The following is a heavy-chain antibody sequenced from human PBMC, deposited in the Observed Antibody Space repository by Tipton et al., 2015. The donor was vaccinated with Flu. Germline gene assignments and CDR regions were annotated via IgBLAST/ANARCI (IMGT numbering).Heavy chain of an antibody. CDR2: ISSSGSTI. CDR3: ATLTGDDY. Sequence: SLRLSCAASGFTFSSYEMNWVRQAPGKGLEWLSYISSSGSTISYADSVRGRFTTSRDNAKNSLYLQLNSLRAEDTALYYCATLTGDDYWGQGDLVTVSS. D-gene: IGHD7-27*01. CDR1: GFTFSSYE. V-gene: IGHV3-48*03. J-gene: IGHJ4*02.